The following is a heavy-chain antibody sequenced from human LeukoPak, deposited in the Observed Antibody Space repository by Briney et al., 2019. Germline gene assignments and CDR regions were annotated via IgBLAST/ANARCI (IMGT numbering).Heavy chain of an antibody. Sequence: ASVKVSCKASGYTFTSYYMHWVRQAPGQGLEWMGIINPSGGSTSYAQKFQGRVTMTRDTSTSTVYMELSSLRSEDTAVYYCARPLNDYDDWKLLDYWGQGTLVTVSS. CDR1: GYTFTSYY. CDR2: INPSGGST. V-gene: IGHV1-46*01. CDR3: ARPLNDYDDWKLLDY. D-gene: IGHD4-17*01. J-gene: IGHJ4*02.